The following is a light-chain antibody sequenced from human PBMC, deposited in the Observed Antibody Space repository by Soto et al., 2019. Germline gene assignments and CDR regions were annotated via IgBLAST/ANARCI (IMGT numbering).Light chain of an antibody. CDR2: LNSDGSH. CDR1: SGHNSYA. J-gene: IGLJ3*02. V-gene: IGLV4-69*01. CDR3: QTWSTDIRV. Sequence: QSVLTQPPSASASLGASVKLTCTLSSGHNSYAIAWHQQQPGKGPRYLMKLNSDGSHSKGDGIPDRFSGSSSGAERYLTISSLQSEDEADYYCQTWSTDIRVFGGGTKVTVL.